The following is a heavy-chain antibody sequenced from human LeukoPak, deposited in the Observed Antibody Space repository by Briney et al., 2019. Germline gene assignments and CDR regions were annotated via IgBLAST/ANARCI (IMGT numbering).Heavy chain of an antibody. Sequence: NSSQTLSLTCDVSGASISRGGYSWSWIRQPPGKGLEWIGYIYHSGSIYYNPSLKSRVTISMDRSKNQFSLKLSSVTAADTAVYYCARHLYGSGSPLDYWGQGILVTVSS. CDR3: ARHLYGSGSPLDY. CDR2: IYHSGSI. CDR1: GASISRGGYS. J-gene: IGHJ4*02. V-gene: IGHV4-30-2*01. D-gene: IGHD3-10*01.